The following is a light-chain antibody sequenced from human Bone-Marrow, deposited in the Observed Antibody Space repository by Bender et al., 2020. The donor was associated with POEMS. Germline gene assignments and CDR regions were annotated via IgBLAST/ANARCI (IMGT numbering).Light chain of an antibody. CDR1: VVGRKS. CDR2: DDI. Sequence: SYVLTQPPSVSVAPGQTASIPCGGDVVGRKSVHWYQQKPGQAPVVVGYDDIDRPSGIPERFSGSNSGSTATLTISETQAMDEADYYCQAWDSSSSLYVFGPGTKVTVL. J-gene: IGLJ1*01. CDR3: QAWDSSSSLYV. V-gene: IGLV3-21*02.